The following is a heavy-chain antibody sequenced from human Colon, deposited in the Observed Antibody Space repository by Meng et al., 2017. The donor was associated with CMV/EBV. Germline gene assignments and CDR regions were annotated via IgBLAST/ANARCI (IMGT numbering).Heavy chain of an antibody. Sequence: CKASGHTFTGYDLHWLRQAPGQGLEWMGRISPNSGGTNYAQKFQGRFTMTRDTSISMAYMDLSGLTSDDTAVYYCASYGSGTYSIFDNWGQGTLVTVSS. V-gene: IGHV1-2*06. D-gene: IGHD3-10*01. CDR3: ASYGSGTYSIFDN. J-gene: IGHJ4*02. CDR2: ISPNSGGT. CDR1: GHTFTGYD.